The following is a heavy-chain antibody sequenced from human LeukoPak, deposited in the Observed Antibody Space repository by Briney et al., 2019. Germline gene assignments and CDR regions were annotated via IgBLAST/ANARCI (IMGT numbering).Heavy chain of an antibody. Sequence: SETLSLTCSVSGGSISNSRYYWGWLRQPPGKGLEWIGSIYYSGATNSNPSLKSRLTISVDTSKNQFSLKLGSVTAADAAVYYCARRPTGDPKFDYWGQGTLVTVSS. CDR1: GGSISNSRYY. CDR3: ARRPTGDPKFDY. D-gene: IGHD7-27*01. J-gene: IGHJ4*02. CDR2: IYYSGAT. V-gene: IGHV4-39*01.